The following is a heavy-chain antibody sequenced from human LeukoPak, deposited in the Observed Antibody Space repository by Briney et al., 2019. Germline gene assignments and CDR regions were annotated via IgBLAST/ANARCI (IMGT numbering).Heavy chain of an antibody. V-gene: IGHV3-48*01. CDR1: GFTFSSYS. D-gene: IGHD3-10*01. J-gene: IGHJ6*03. CDR3: ASGSGSYRTPYYYMDV. Sequence: PWGSLRLSCAASGFTFSSYSMNWVRQAPGKGLEWVSYISSSSSTIYYADSVKGRFTISRDNSKNTLYPQMNSLRAEDTAVYYCASGSGSYRTPYYYMDVWGTGTTVTVSS. CDR2: ISSSSSTI.